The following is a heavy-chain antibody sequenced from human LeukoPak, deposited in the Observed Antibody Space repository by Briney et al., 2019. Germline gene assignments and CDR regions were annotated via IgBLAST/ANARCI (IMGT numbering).Heavy chain of an antibody. CDR3: ARGGSYYYYYYMDV. CDR2: IYHSGST. J-gene: IGHJ6*03. CDR1: GYSISSGYY. Sequence: PSETLSLTCAVSGYSISSGYYWGWIRPPPGKGLEWIGSIYHSGSTYYNPSLKSRVTISVDTSKNQFSLKLSSVTAADTAVYYCARGGSYYYYYYMDVWGKGTTVTVSS. D-gene: IGHD1-26*01. V-gene: IGHV4-38-2*01.